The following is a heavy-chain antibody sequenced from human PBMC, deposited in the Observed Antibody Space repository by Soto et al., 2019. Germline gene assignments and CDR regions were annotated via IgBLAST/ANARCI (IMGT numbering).Heavy chain of an antibody. D-gene: IGHD6-19*01. V-gene: IGHV3-23*01. CDR3: AKDLQFRGWLTAQTFDS. CDR1: GFTFSSHA. CDR2: ITGSGDST. Sequence: PGGSLRLSCAVSGFTFSSHAMSWVRQAPGKGLECVSSITGSGDSTYYADSVKGRFTISRDKSKSTLYLQMNSLRAEDTAVYYCAKDLQFRGWLTAQTFDSWGPGTQVTVSS. J-gene: IGHJ4*02.